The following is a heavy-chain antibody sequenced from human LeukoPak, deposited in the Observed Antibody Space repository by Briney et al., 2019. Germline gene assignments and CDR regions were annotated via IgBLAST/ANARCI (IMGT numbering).Heavy chain of an antibody. Sequence: SQTLSLTCTVSGGSISSGGYYWSWIRQPAGKGLEWIGRIYTSGSTNYNPSLKSQVTMSVDTSKNQFSLKLSSVTAADTAVYYCARDPGSSWYFDAFDIWGQGTMVTVSS. V-gene: IGHV4-61*02. CDR3: ARDPGSSWYFDAFDI. CDR2: IYTSGST. CDR1: GGSISSGGYY. D-gene: IGHD6-13*01. J-gene: IGHJ3*02.